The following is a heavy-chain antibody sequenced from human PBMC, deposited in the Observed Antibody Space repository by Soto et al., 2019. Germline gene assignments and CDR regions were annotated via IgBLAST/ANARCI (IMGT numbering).Heavy chain of an antibody. J-gene: IGHJ4*02. CDR2: LYWDDDK. Sequence: QITLNESGPTVVRPTETLTLTCRFSGFSLTTSGVGVGWIRQSPGKAPEWLALLYWDDDKRYSASPKSRLTITTDTSNNQVVLTVSDLDPTDTATYYCAHRVLRTVFGLVTTTAIYFDFWGQGTPVAVSS. V-gene: IGHV2-5*02. CDR1: GFSLTTSGVG. D-gene: IGHD3-3*01. CDR3: AHRVLRTVFGLVTTTAIYFDF.